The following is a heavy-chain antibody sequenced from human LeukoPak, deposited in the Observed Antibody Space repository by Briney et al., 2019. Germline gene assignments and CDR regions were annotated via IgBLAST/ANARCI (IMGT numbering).Heavy chain of an antibody. V-gene: IGHV4-34*01. Sequence: SETLSLTCAVYGGSFSGYYWSWIRQPPGKGLEWIGEINHSGSSNYNPSLKSRVTISVDTPKNQFSLKLTSMTAADTAVYYCARGIMVRGVIMDYWGQGTLVTVSS. J-gene: IGHJ4*02. CDR1: GGSFSGYY. D-gene: IGHD3-10*01. CDR3: ARGIMVRGVIMDY. CDR2: INHSGSS.